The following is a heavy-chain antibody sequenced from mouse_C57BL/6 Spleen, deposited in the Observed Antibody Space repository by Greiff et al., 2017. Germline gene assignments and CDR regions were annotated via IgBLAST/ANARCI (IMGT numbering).Heavy chain of an antibody. Sequence: VQLQQPGAELVMPGASVKLSCKASGYTFTSYWMHWVKQRPGQGLEWIGEIDPSDSYPNYNQKFKGKSTLTVDKSSCTAYMQLSSLTSEDAAVYYCARQRDYGPFAYWGQGTLVTVSA. CDR1: GYTFTSYW. V-gene: IGHV1-69*01. D-gene: IGHD1-1*01. J-gene: IGHJ3*01. CDR2: IDPSDSYP. CDR3: ARQRDYGPFAY.